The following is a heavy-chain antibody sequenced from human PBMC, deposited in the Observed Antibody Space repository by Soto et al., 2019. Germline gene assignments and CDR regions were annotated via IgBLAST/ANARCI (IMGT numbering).Heavy chain of an antibody. CDR3: ARDIESVTAKHFIYYYAMDV. D-gene: IGHD2-8*01. CDR2: VSANNGHT. J-gene: IGHJ6*02. V-gene: IGHV1-18*01. Sequence: GASVKVSCKASGFTFSNYGLNWVRQAPGQGLEWMGWVSANNGHTNYAQNLQGRVSMTTDTSTSTAYMELRGLTFDDTAVYYCARDIESVTAKHFIYYYAMDVRRQGPTVTVS. CDR1: GFTFSNYG.